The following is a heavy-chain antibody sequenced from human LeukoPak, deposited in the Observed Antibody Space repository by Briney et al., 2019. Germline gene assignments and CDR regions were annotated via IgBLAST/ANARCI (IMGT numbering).Heavy chain of an antibody. D-gene: IGHD6-6*01. V-gene: IGHV4-30-4*02. CDR3: ARLREYSSSAGDAFDI. CDR1: GGSISSGDYY. CDR2: IYYSGST. J-gene: IGHJ3*02. Sequence: SETLSLTCTVSGGSISSGDYYWSWIRQPPGKGLEWIGYIYYSGSTYYNPSLKSRVTISVDTSKNQFSLKLSSVTAADTAVYYCARLREYSSSAGDAFDIWGQGTMVTVSS.